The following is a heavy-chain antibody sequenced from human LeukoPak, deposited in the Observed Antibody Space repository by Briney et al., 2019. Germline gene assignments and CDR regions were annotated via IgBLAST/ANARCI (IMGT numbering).Heavy chain of an antibody. CDR2: IYYSGST. D-gene: IGHD2-2*01. Sequence: PSETLSLTCAVYGGSFSGYYWSWIRQPPGKGLEWIGYIYYSGSTNYNPSLKSRVTISVDTSKNQFSLKLSSVTAADTAVYYCARVNRPAAMVNYYYYYYMDVWGKGTTVTISS. J-gene: IGHJ6*03. V-gene: IGHV4-59*01. CDR1: GGSFSGYY. CDR3: ARVNRPAAMVNYYYYYYMDV.